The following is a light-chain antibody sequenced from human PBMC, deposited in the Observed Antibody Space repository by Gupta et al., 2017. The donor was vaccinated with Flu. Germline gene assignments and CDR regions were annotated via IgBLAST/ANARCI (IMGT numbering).Light chain of an antibody. CDR1: QSVSRKF. Sequence: EIVLTQSPGTLSLSPGERATLSCRASQSVSRKFLAWYQQKPGQAPRLLIYSASTRATGIPDRFSGSGSGTDFTLTISSLEAEDFAVYFCQQYVTSPWTFGQGTKVEIK. V-gene: IGKV3-20*01. CDR3: QQYVTSPWT. J-gene: IGKJ1*01. CDR2: SAS.